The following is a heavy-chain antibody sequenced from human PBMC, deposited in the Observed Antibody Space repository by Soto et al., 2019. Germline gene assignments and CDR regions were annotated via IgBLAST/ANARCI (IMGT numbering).Heavy chain of an antibody. CDR3: AGGRIVVVGSRAYYGMDV. Sequence: QVHLLLQSGAEVKKPGSSVKVSCKASGGTPSNSAISWVRQAPGQGLEWMGGIIPGVGLVKYAQNFQGRVTITADESTNTAYMELSSLRPEDTAVYYCAGGRIVVVGSRAYYGMDVWGQGTTVTVSS. CDR1: GGTPSNSA. D-gene: IGHD3-22*01. J-gene: IGHJ6*02. CDR2: IIPGVGLV. V-gene: IGHV1-69*01.